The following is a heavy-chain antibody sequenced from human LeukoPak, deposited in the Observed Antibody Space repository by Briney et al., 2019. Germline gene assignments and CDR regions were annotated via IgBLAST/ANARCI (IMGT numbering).Heavy chain of an antibody. D-gene: IGHD2-2*01. V-gene: IGHV3-21*04. CDR3: ATDIVVVPAAMVSY. CDR1: GFTFSSYS. J-gene: IGHJ4*02. Sequence: GGSLRLSCAASGFTFSSYSMNWVRQAPGKGLEWVSSISSSSSYIYYADSVKGRFTISRDNSKNTLYLQMNSLRAEDTAVYYCATDIVVVPAAMVSYWGQGTLVTVSS. CDR2: ISSSSSYI.